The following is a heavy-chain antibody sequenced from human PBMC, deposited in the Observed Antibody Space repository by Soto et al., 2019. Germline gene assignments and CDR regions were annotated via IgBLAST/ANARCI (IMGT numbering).Heavy chain of an antibody. CDR2: ISGSGGSI. CDR3: ARVAPEYSSTPRRFDF. D-gene: IGHD6-13*01. V-gene: IGHV3-23*01. J-gene: IGHJ4*02. CDR1: GFTFGIYA. Sequence: GGSLRLSCAASGFTFGIYAMSWVRQAPGKGLEWVSSISGSGGSIYYAHSVKGCFTISRDKTKNTLDLQMNSLRAEDTAVYHCARVAPEYSSTPRRFDFWGQGTLVTVSS.